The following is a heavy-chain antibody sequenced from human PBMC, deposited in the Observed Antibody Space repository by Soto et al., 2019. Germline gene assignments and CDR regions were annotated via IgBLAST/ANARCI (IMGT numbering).Heavy chain of an antibody. Sequence: GGSLRLSCAASGFTFTNAWINWVRQAPGKGLEWVGRIKSKTDGGTDYAEPVKGRFTISRDDSKNTLYLQMNSLKTEDTAVYYCTTREWLRYYYYYGMDVWGQGTTVTVSS. V-gene: IGHV3-15*07. D-gene: IGHD5-12*01. CDR2: IKSKTDGGT. J-gene: IGHJ6*02. CDR3: TTREWLRYYYYYGMDV. CDR1: GFTFTNAW.